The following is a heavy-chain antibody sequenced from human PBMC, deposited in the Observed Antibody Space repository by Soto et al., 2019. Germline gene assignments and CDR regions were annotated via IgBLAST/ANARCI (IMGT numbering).Heavy chain of an antibody. J-gene: IGHJ4*02. CDR1: GGSFSGYY. CDR3: ASPYSTSWLNFDY. V-gene: IGHV4-34*01. D-gene: IGHD6-13*01. CDR2: INHSEST. Sequence: SETLSLTCAVYGGSFSGYYWTWIRQPPGTGLEWIGEINHSESTNYNPSLKSRVTISVDTSKNQFSLKLSSVTAADTAVYYCASPYSTSWLNFDYWGQGTLVTVSS.